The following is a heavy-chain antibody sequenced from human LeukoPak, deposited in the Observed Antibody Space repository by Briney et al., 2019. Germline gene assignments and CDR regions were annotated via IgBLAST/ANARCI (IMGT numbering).Heavy chain of an antibody. CDR3: ARNTRGNWFDP. CDR1: GGSISSYY. J-gene: IGHJ5*02. D-gene: IGHD1-26*01. CDR2: IYYSGST. Sequence: SETLSLXCTVSGGSISSYYWSWIRQPPGKGLEWIGYIYYSGSTNYNPSLKSRVTISVDTSKNQFSLKLSSVTAADTAVYYCARNTRGNWFDPWGQGTLVTVSS. V-gene: IGHV4-59*01.